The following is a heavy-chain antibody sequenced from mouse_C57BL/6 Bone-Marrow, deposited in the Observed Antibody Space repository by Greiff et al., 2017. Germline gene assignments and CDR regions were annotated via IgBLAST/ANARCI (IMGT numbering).Heavy chain of an antibody. CDR1: GYTFTDYY. J-gene: IGHJ4*01. V-gene: IGHV1-26*01. D-gene: IGHD1-1*02. CDR2: INPNNGGT. Sequence: EVQLQQSGPELVKPGASVKISCKASGYTFTDYYMNWVKQSHGKSLEWIGDINPNNGGTSYNQKFKGKATLTVDKSSSTAYMELRSLTSEDSAVYYCARKGAGSRWSEDYAMDYWGQGTSVTVSS. CDR3: ARKGAGSRWSEDYAMDY.